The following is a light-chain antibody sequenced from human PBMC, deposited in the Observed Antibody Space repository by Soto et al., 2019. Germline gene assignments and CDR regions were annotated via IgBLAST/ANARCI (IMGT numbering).Light chain of an antibody. J-gene: IGKJ5*01. CDR2: XAY. V-gene: IGKV3D-15*01. Sequence: EIVMTQSPATLSVSPGERATLSXRASHSVTSNLAWYQQKPGXATRLLXXXAYXRATDIPARFSGSGSGTEFTLTISSLQSEDLAVEYCQQYNNWPPKITFGQGTRLEIK. CDR1: HSVTSN. CDR3: QQYNNWPPKIT.